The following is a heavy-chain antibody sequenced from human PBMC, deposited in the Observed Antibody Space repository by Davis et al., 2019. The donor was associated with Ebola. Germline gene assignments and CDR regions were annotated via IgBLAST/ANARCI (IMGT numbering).Heavy chain of an antibody. CDR2: ISSSSSYI. V-gene: IGHV3-21*01. J-gene: IGHJ6*02. CDR3: ARVGIRPYYYYGMDV. D-gene: IGHD3-10*01. CDR1: GFTFSSYA. Sequence: GGSLRLSCAASGFTFSSYAMHWVRQAPGKGLEWVSSISSSSSYIYYADSVKGRFTISRDNAKNSLYLQMNSLRAEDTAVYYCARVGIRPYYYYGMDVWGQGTTVTVSS.